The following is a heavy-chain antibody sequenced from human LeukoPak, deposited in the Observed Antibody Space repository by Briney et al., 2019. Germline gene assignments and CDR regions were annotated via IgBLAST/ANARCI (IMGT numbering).Heavy chain of an antibody. J-gene: IGHJ4*02. CDR2: ISSSSSYI. D-gene: IGHD3-3*01. CDR1: GYTFTSYY. Sequence: ASVKVSCKASGYTFTSYYMHWVRQAPGKGLEWVSSISSSSSYIYYADSVKGRFTISRDNAKNSLYLQMNSLRAEDTAVYYCARELGESDFWSGSLDYWGQGTLVTVSS. V-gene: IGHV3-21*01. CDR3: ARELGESDFWSGSLDY.